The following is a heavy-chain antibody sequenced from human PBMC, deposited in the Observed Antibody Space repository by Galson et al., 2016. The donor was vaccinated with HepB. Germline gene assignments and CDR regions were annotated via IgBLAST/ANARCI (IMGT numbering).Heavy chain of an antibody. J-gene: IGHJ4*02. V-gene: IGHV1-18*01. CDR1: GYTFTSFG. CDR3: ARVAGFGLDY. Sequence: SVKVSCKASGYTFTSFGLSWVRQAPGQGLEWMGWISGYNGQAIYAQKLQGRVNMTTDASTTTVYMELTSLTSDDTAVYYCARVAGFGLDYWGQGTVVIVSS. CDR2: ISGYNGQA. D-gene: IGHD3-10*01.